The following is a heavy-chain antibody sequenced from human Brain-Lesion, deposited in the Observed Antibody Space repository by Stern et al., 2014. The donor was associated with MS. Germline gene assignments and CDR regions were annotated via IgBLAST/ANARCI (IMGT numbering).Heavy chain of an antibody. CDR2: INPKSGGT. D-gene: IGHD3-22*01. CDR3: ATYYYDSTGYTDF. CDR1: GYTFTGYY. Sequence: VQLVESGAEVKKPGASVKVSCKASGYTFTGYYMHWARQAPGQGLEWMGWINPKSGGTNYAQKFQGWVTMTRDTSINTAYMELSRLRSDDTAVYYCATYYYDSTGYTDFWGQGTLVTVSS. V-gene: IGHV1-2*04. J-gene: IGHJ4*02.